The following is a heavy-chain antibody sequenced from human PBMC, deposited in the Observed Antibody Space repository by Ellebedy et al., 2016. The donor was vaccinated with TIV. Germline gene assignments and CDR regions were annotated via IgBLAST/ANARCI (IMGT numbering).Heavy chain of an antibody. Sequence: GGSLRLXXKGFGYNFSDYWIGWVRQMPGKGLEWMGIIFPGDSDTRYSQSFRGQVTISADNSISTAYLQWSSLKASDTAMYYCASPHDSSSSFDYWGQGTRVTVSS. CDR3: ASPHDSSSSFDY. V-gene: IGHV5-51*01. J-gene: IGHJ4*02. D-gene: IGHD3-22*01. CDR1: GYNFSDYW. CDR2: IFPGDSDT.